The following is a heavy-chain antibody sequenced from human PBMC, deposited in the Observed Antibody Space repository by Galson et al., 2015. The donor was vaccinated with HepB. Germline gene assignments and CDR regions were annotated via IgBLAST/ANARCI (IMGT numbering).Heavy chain of an antibody. D-gene: IGHD3-9*01. Sequence: SLRVSCAASGFPVRMPFGSWFRQTPRRGLEWLAILYGGGNTYYVDSVNGRFIVSRDISRNTVHLQMNRLRVEDTAVYYCARDVGHDSLTGYRYFWYADLWGRGSLVTVSS. V-gene: IGHV3-66*01. J-gene: IGHJ2*01. CDR2: LYGGGNT. CDR1: GFPVRMPF. CDR3: ARDVGHDSLTGYRYFWYADL.